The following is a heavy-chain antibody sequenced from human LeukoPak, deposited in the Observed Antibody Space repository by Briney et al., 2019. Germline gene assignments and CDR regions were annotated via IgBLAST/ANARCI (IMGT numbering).Heavy chain of an antibody. D-gene: IGHD5-24*01. CDR1: GFTFSSFA. Sequence: GGSLRLSCAASGFTFSSFAMSWVRQAPGKGPEWVANLKHDGIEKYLVDSVKGRFAISRDNAKNLLYLQMNSLRAEDTAVYYCARDPPGYRDFDYWGQGTLVTVSS. J-gene: IGHJ4*02. CDR2: LKHDGIEK. V-gene: IGHV3-7*03. CDR3: ARDPPGYRDFDY.